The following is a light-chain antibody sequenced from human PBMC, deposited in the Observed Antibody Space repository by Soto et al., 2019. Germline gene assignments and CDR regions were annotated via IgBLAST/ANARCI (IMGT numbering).Light chain of an antibody. CDR3: SSYTTNSALVV. CDR2: EVS. CDR1: NNDIGGYDY. Sequence: QSALTQPASVSGSPGQSITIPCTGTNNDIGGYDYVNWYQQHPGKAPKLIIYEVSNRPSGVSNRFSGSKSGNTASLTISGLQAEDEAYYFCSSYTTNSALVVFGGGTKLTVL. V-gene: IGLV2-14*01. J-gene: IGLJ3*02.